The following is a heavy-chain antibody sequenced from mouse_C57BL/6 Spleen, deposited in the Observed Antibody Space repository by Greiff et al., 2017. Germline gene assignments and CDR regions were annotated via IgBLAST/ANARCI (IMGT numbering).Heavy chain of an antibody. D-gene: IGHD1-1*01. CDR3: ASAPYYYGSSYDAMDY. V-gene: IGHV5-17*01. Sequence: EVKLVESGGGLVKPGGSLKLSCAASGFTFSDYGMHWVRQAPEKGLEWVAYISSGSSTIYYADTVKGRFTISRDNAKNTLFLQMTSLMSEDTAMYYGASAPYYYGSSYDAMDYWGKGASVTVSS. CDR2: ISSGSSTI. CDR1: GFTFSDYG. J-gene: IGHJ4*01.